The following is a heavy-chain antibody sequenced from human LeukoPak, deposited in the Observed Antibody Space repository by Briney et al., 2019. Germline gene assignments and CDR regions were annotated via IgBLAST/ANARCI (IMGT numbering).Heavy chain of an antibody. Sequence: PGGSLRLSCAASGFTFSSYWMSWVRQAPGKGLEWVANIKQDGSEKYYVDSVKGRFTTSRDYAKNSLYLQMNSLRAEDTAVYYCARATDYYYYYYMDVWGKGTTVTVSS. CDR3: ARATDYYYYYYMDV. V-gene: IGHV3-7*01. CDR2: IKQDGSEK. CDR1: GFTFSSYW. J-gene: IGHJ6*03.